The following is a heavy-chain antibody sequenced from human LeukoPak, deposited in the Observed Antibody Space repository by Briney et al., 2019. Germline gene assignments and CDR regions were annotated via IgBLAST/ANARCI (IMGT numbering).Heavy chain of an antibody. Sequence: SVKVSCKASGGTFSSYTISWVRQAPGQGLEWMGRIIPILGTANYAQKFQGRVTITADESTSTAYMELSSLRSEDTAVHYCASRGGYQLLATMDVWGKGTTVTVSS. CDR3: ASRGGYQLLATMDV. CDR1: GGTFSSYT. V-gene: IGHV1-69*08. CDR2: IIPILGTA. D-gene: IGHD2-2*01. J-gene: IGHJ6*03.